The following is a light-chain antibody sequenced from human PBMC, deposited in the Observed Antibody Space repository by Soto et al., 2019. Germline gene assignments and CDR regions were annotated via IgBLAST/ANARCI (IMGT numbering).Light chain of an antibody. CDR3: CSYAGSVTFT. J-gene: IGLJ2*01. V-gene: IGLV2-23*02. CDR2: ATT. CDR1: SSDVGNYNL. Sequence: QSALTQPASVSGSPGQSITISCTGTSSDVGNYNLVSWYQYHPGKAPQLIIYATTKRPSGVSNRYSGSKSGNTASLTISGLQAEDEANYYCCSYAGSVTFTFGGGTKLTVL.